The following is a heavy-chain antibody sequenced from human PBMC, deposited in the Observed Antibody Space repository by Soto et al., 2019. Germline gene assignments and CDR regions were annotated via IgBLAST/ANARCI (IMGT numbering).Heavy chain of an antibody. J-gene: IGHJ6*02. CDR1: GYTFTNYG. Sequence: QVQLVQSGAEVKKPGASVKVSCKASGYTFTNYGISWVRQAPGQGLEWMGWISGYNGNTNYAQKLQGRVTMTIDTSTSTAYMELRSLRTDDTAVYYCARDDDYGDSPSYGMDVWGQGTTVTVSS. CDR3: ARDDDYGDSPSYGMDV. CDR2: ISGYNGNT. V-gene: IGHV1-18*01. D-gene: IGHD4-17*01.